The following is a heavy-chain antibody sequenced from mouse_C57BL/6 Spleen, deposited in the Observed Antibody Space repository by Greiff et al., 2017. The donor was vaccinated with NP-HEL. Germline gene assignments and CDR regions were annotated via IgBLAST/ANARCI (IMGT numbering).Heavy chain of an antibody. CDR3: ARHSRYYFDY. J-gene: IGHJ2*01. V-gene: IGHV1-4*01. D-gene: IGHD2-12*01. CDR2: INPSSGYT. Sequence: QVQLQQSGAELARPGASVKMSCKASGYTFTSYTMHWVKQRPGQGLEWIGYINPSSGYTKYNQKFKDQATLTADKSSSTAYMQLSSLTSEDTAFYYCARHSRYYFDYWGQGTTLTVSS. CDR1: GYTFTSYT.